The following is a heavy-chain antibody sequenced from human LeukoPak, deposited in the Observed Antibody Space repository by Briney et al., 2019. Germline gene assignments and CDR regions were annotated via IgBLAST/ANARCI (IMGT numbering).Heavy chain of an antibody. CDR1: GFTFSSHW. Sequence: PGGSLRLSCAASGFTFSSHWMHLVRQAPGKGLVWVSRISPDGSTTKNADSVKGRFTISRDNARSTVFLQLNSLRAEDTAVYYCAREMNKWFDPWGQGTLVTVSS. V-gene: IGHV3-74*03. CDR3: AREMNKWFDP. CDR2: ISPDGSTT. J-gene: IGHJ5*02.